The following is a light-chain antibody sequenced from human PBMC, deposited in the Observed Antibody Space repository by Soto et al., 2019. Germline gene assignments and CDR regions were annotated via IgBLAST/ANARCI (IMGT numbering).Light chain of an antibody. CDR2: AAS. CDR1: QGITTF. Sequence: DIQMTQSPSILSASVGDRVTITCRASQGITTFLNWYQQKPGNAPKLLIYAASSLQTGVPSRFSGSGSGTDFTLTISSLQREDFATYYCQQAYGAPPTFGQGTKVDIK. CDR3: QQAYGAPPT. J-gene: IGKJ1*01. V-gene: IGKV1-39*01.